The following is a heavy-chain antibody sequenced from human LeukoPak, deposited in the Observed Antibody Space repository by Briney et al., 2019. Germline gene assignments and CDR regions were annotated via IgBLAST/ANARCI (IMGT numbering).Heavy chain of an antibody. D-gene: IGHD6-19*01. CDR3: ARDHGGWYFSWFDP. Sequence: PSETLSLTCTVSVGSISSYYWSWIRQPAGKGLEWIGRIYTSGSTNYNPSLKSRVTISVDKSKNQFSLKLSSVTAADTAVYYCARDHGGWYFSWFDPWGQGTLVTVSS. V-gene: IGHV4-4*07. CDR2: IYTSGST. J-gene: IGHJ5*02. CDR1: VGSISSYY.